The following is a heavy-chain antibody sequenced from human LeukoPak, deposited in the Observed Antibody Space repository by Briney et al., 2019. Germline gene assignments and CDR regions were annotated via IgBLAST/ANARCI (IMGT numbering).Heavy chain of an antibody. V-gene: IGHV4-59*01. CDR3: ARGRGSHSSTLVH. CDR2: MYFSGTT. CDR1: GGSMSSYY. J-gene: IGHJ1*01. D-gene: IGHD6-13*01. Sequence: PSETPSLTCTVSGGSMSSYYWSWIRQPPGKGLEWIGYMYFSGTTNYNPSLKSRVTISVDTSKTQFSLKLNSVTAADTAVYYCARGRGSHSSTLVHWGQGTLVTVSS.